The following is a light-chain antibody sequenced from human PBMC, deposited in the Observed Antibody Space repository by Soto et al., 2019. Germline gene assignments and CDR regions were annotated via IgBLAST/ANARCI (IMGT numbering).Light chain of an antibody. CDR2: KAS. CDR3: QQYETYTT. V-gene: IGKV1-5*03. J-gene: IGKJ1*01. Sequence: DIEMTQSPATLSSSVGDRATITCRASQSISSWLAWYQQKPGKAPQLLIYKASYLHRGAPSRCSGSGSGTEFPLTIRSLQPDDFATYSGQQYETYTTFGQGTKVEIK. CDR1: QSISSW.